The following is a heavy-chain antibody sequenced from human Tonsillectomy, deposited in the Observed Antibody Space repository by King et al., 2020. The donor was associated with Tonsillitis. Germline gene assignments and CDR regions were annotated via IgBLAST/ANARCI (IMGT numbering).Heavy chain of an antibody. V-gene: IGHV3-30*02. J-gene: IGHJ4*02. Sequence: VQLVESGGGVVQPGGSLRLSCEVSGFTFSSYAMHWVRQTPGKGLEWVAFIRDDGSTKYYADSVKGRFTISRDNFKNTLYLQMNSLRAEDTAVYYCAKERDIVVVAVAPSLVPFDYWGQGTLVTVSS. CDR3: AKERDIVVVAVAPSLVPFDY. CDR2: IRDDGSTK. CDR1: GFTFSSYA. D-gene: IGHD2-15*01.